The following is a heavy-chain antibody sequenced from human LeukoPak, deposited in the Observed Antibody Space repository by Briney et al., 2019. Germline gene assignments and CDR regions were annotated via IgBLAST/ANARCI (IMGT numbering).Heavy chain of an antibody. Sequence: WASVKVSCKASGYTFTGYYMHSVRQAPGQGGEWVGWINPNSGGTNYAQKFQGRVTMTRDTSISTAYMELSRLRSDDTAVYYCARDWGLLNWGFNYWYFDLWGRGTLVTVSS. CDR2: INPNSGGT. CDR3: ARDWGLLNWGFNYWYFDL. D-gene: IGHD7-27*01. CDR1: GYTFTGYY. J-gene: IGHJ2*01. V-gene: IGHV1-2*02.